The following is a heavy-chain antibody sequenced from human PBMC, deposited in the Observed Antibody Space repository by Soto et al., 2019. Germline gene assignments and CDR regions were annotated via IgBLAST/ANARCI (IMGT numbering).Heavy chain of an antibody. J-gene: IGHJ6*02. Sequence: QLQLQESGPGLVKPSETLSLTCTVSGGSISSSSYYWGWIRQPPGKGLEWIGSIYYSGSTYYNPSLKSRVTISVDTSKNQFSLKLSSVTAADTAVYYCARHRLSGSYPYGMDVWGQGTTVTVSS. CDR3: ARHRLSGSYPYGMDV. CDR2: IYYSGST. D-gene: IGHD1-26*01. V-gene: IGHV4-39*01. CDR1: GGSISSSSYY.